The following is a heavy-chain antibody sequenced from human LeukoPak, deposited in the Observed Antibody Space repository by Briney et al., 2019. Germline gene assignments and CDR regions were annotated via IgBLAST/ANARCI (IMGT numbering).Heavy chain of an antibody. CDR1: GFTFDDYT. D-gene: IGHD1-26*01. CDR2: ISWDGGST. Sequence: GGSLRLSCAASGFTFDDYTMHWVRQAPGKGLEWVSPISWDGGSTYYADSVKGRFTISRDNSKNSLYLQMNSLRTEDTALYYCAKDGVGATIGYFDYWGQETLVTVSS. V-gene: IGHV3-43*01. CDR3: AKDGVGATIGYFDY. J-gene: IGHJ4*02.